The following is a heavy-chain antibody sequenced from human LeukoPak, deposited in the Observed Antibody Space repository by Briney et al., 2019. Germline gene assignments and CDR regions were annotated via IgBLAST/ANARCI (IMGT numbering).Heavy chain of an antibody. J-gene: IGHJ6*04. Sequence: SVKVSCKASGGTFSSYAISWVRQAPGQGLGWMGGIIPIFGTANYAQKFQGRVTITADESTSTAYMELSSLRSEDTAVYYCASSTRGIVVAYYYYGMDVWGKGTTVTVSS. CDR1: GGTFSSYA. V-gene: IGHV1-69*01. CDR2: IIPIFGTA. D-gene: IGHD2-15*01. CDR3: ASSTRGIVVAYYYYGMDV.